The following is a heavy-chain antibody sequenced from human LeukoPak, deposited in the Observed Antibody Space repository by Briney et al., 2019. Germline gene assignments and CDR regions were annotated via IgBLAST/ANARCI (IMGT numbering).Heavy chain of an antibody. CDR2: VNPNNGDT. CDR3: ARDSRVTNGDY. V-gene: IGHV1-2*02. CDR1: GYTLTGYY. D-gene: IGHD3-10*01. Sequence: ASVKVSCKASGYTLTGYYMHWVRQAPGQGLEWVGLVNPNNGDTKYAQKFQGRVTMTRDTSVSTACMELSRLRSDDTAVYYCARDSRVTNGDYWGQGTLVTVSS. J-gene: IGHJ4*02.